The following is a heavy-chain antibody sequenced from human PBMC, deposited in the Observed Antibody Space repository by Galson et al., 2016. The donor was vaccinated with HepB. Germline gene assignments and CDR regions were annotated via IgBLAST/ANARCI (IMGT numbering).Heavy chain of an antibody. CDR1: GLTVSVHY. V-gene: IGHV3-53*01. CDR2: IDPGGST. J-gene: IGHJ1*01. D-gene: IGHD1-26*01. CDR3: ARDGTQKSFQD. Sequence: SLRLSCAVSGLTVSVHYMSWVRQAPGKGLECVSIIDPGGSTYYADSVKGRFTISRDTSRNTVSLQMNSLRAEDTAVYYCARDGTQKSFQDWGQGTLVTVSS.